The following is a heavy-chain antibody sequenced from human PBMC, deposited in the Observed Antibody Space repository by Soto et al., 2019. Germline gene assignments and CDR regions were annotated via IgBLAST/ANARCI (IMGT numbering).Heavy chain of an antibody. Sequence: SVKVSCKASGGTFSSYAISWVRQAPGQGLEWMGGSIPIYGTANYAQKFKGRVTITVDESTSTAYMELSSLRSEDTAVYYCARGRGYSGDDHYYYFDMDVWGQGTTVTVSS. CDR2: SIPIYGTA. V-gene: IGHV1-69*13. J-gene: IGHJ6*02. CDR3: ARGRGYSGDDHYYYFDMDV. D-gene: IGHD5-12*01. CDR1: GGTFSSYA.